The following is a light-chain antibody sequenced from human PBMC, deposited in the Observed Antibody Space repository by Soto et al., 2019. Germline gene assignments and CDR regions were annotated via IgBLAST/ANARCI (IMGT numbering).Light chain of an antibody. CDR1: ITDVGSSNY. CDR3: SSYTTTSTWV. CDR2: DVS. Sequence: QSALTQPASVSGSPGQSITISCTGTITDVGSSNYVSWYKQHPGKAPKLMIYDVSNRPSGVSNRFSGSKSGNTASLTISGLQAEDEAYYYCSSYTTTSTWVFGGGTQLTVL. V-gene: IGLV2-14*01. J-gene: IGLJ2*01.